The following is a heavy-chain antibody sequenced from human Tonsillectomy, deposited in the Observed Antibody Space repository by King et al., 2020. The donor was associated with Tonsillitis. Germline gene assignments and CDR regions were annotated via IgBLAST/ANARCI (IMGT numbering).Heavy chain of an antibody. D-gene: IGHD3-22*01. CDR3: ARGEVGYYYDSSGEYYFDY. V-gene: IGHV5-51*01. CDR2: IYPGDSDT. Sequence: VQLVESGAEVKKPGESLKISCKGSGYSFTSYWIGWVRQMPGKGLEWMGIIYPGDSDTRDSPSFQGQVTISADKSNSTAYLPWSSLKASDTAMYYCARGEVGYYYDSSGEYYFDYWGQGTLVTVSS. J-gene: IGHJ4*02. CDR1: GYSFTSYW.